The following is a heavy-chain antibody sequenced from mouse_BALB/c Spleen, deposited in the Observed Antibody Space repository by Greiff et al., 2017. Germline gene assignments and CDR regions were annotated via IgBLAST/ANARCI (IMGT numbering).Heavy chain of an antibody. D-gene: IGHD2-3*01. CDR2: IYPSDSYT. V-gene: IGHV1-69*02. CDR1: GSTFTSYW. CDR3: TRWDGYFDY. J-gene: IGHJ2*01. Sequence: QVQLKQPGAELVRPGASVKLSCKASGSTFTSYWINWVKQRPGQGLEWIGNIYPSDSYTNYNQKFKDKATLTVDKSSSTAYMQLSSPTSEDSAVYYCTRWDGYFDYWGQGTTLTVSS.